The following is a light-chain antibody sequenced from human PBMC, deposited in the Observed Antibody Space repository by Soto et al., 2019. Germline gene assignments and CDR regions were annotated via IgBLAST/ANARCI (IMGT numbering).Light chain of an antibody. CDR1: SSDVGAYIY. J-gene: IGLJ1*01. CDR2: DVI. V-gene: IGLV2-11*01. Sequence: QSSLTHPRSVSGSPGQSFTFSCTGTSSDVGAYIYVSWYQQHPGKAPKLIIYDVIKRPSGVPDRFSGSKSGNTASLTISGLQAEDEADYYCCSYAGSYTHVFGTGTKVTVL. CDR3: CSYAGSYTHV.